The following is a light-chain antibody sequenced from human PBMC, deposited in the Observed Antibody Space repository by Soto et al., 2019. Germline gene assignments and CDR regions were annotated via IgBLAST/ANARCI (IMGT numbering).Light chain of an antibody. CDR2: GTS. CDR3: QQYGTSPII. J-gene: IGKJ1*01. Sequence: EVVLTQFPGTLSLSRGEIAPLSCRAPEGICRDYLGWYQYKPCQAPRLLSYGTSSRATGIPDRFSGSGSGTDFPLTISRLEPGDFAVYYCQQYGTSPIIFGQGSKV. V-gene: IGKV3-20*01. CDR1: EGICRDY.